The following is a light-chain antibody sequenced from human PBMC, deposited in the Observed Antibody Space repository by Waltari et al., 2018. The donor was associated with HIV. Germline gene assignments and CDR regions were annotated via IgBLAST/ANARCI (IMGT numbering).Light chain of an antibody. CDR2: VGTNGSH. J-gene: IGLJ3*02. V-gene: IGLV4-69*01. CDR3: QTWDTGIQV. CDR1: SGHNNYA. Sequence: QVVLTQSPSASASLGASVKLTCPLSSGHNNYATASHQQQPEKGPRYLMRVGTNGSHIKGDGIPDRFSSSSSGTERCLIISSLQSEDEADYYCQTWDTGIQVFGGGTKLTVL.